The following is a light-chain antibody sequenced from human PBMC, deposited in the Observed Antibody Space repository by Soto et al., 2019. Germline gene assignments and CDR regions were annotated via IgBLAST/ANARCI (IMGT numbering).Light chain of an antibody. V-gene: IGKV3-20*01. CDR2: GAS. CDR3: QQYGSSPRT. CDR1: QSVRNNY. Sequence: EIVLTQSPGTLSLSAGERATLSCRASQSVRNNYLAWYQQKTGPAPRLLGYGASCRAAGIPDRFSGSGYGTDFTLTISRLEPEDFAVYYSQQYGSSPRTFGQGNKVEIK. J-gene: IGKJ1*01.